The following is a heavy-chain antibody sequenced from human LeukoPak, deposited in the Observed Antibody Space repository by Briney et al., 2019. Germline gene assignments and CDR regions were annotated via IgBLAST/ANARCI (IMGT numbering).Heavy chain of an antibody. CDR3: ARRYCSGSSCYFGS. CDR2: IYYSGST. D-gene: IGHD2-15*01. Sequence: SETLSLTCTVSGGSISSGGYYWSWIRQHPGKGLEWIGYIYYSGSTYYNPSLKSRVIISVETSKNQFSLKLSSVTAADTAAYYCARRYCSGSSCYFGSWGQGTLVTVSS. J-gene: IGHJ4*02. CDR1: GGSISSGGYY. V-gene: IGHV4-31*03.